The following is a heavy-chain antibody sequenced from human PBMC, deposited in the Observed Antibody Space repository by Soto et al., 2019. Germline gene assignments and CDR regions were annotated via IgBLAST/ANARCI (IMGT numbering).Heavy chain of an antibody. Sequence: GGSLRLSCAASGFTFSSYAMSWVRQAPGKGLEWVSAISGSGGSTYYADSVKGRFTISRDNSKNTLYLQMNSLRAEDTAVYYCAKDRGRFGPTAHYFDYWGQGTLVTVSS. CDR1: GFTFSSYA. V-gene: IGHV3-23*01. D-gene: IGHD3-10*01. CDR3: AKDRGRFGPTAHYFDY. CDR2: ISGSGGST. J-gene: IGHJ4*02.